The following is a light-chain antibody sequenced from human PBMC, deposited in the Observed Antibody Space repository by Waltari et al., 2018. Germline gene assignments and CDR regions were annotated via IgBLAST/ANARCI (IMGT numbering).Light chain of an antibody. V-gene: IGKV1-6*01. CDR2: GAS. J-gene: IGKJ2*01. CDR1: QGIRTD. CDR3: LQDYNYPRT. Sequence: AIQMPQSPPSLSASVGDSVTITCRASQGIRTDLSWYQRSPGKAPKVLIYGASHLPSGVPSRFSGRGSGADCTLTSSSLQPEDFATYYCLQDYNYPRTFGQGTKLEIK.